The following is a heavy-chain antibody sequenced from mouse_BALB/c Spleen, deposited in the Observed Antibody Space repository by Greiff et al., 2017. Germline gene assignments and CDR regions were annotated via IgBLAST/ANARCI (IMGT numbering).Heavy chain of an antibody. D-gene: IGHD2-10*02. CDR1: GFTFSDYG. CDR3: AREYGNYEGAMDY. CDR2: ISNLAYSI. J-gene: IGHJ4*01. V-gene: IGHV5-15*02. Sequence: EVKLQESGGGLVQPGGSRKLSCAASGFTFSDYGMAWVRQAPGKGPEWVAFISNLAYSIYYADTVTGRFTISRENAKNTLYLEMSSLRSEDTAMYYCAREYGNYEGAMDYWGQGTSVTVSS.